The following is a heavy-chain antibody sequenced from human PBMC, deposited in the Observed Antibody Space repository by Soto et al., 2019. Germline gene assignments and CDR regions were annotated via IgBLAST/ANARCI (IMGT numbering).Heavy chain of an antibody. V-gene: IGHV3-30*14. D-gene: IGHD3-22*01. CDR2: ISYDGSNK. J-gene: IGHJ6*02. CDR3: ARDQLYYDSSHYYYGMDV. Sequence: GGSLRLFCAASGFTFSSFAMHWVRQAPGKGLEWVAVISYDGSNKYYADSVKGRFTMSRDNSKNTLYLQMNSLRAEDTAVYYCARDQLYYDSSHYYYGMDVWGQGTTVTVSS. CDR1: GFTFSSFA.